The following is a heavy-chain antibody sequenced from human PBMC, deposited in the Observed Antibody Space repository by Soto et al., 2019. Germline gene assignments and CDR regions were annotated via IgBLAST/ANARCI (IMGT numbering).Heavy chain of an antibody. J-gene: IGHJ4*02. D-gene: IGHD6-19*01. V-gene: IGHV3-33*01. CDR1: GFTFSSYG. CDR2: IWYDGSNK. CDR3: ARETLTGYSSGWRRYFDY. Sequence: GGSLRLSCAASGFTFSSYGMHWVRQAPGKGLEWVAVIWYDGSNKYYADSVKGRFTISRDNSKNTLYLQMNSLRAEDTAVYYCARETLTGYSSGWRRYFDYWGQGTLVTVSS.